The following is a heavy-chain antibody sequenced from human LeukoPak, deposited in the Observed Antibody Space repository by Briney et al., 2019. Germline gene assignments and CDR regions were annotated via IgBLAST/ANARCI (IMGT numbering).Heavy chain of an antibody. J-gene: IGHJ4*02. V-gene: IGHV3-30*18. D-gene: IGHD6-19*01. CDR3: AKGEQKGYSSGWYAIDY. CDR2: ISYDGSNK. Sequence: GGSLRLSCAASGFTFSSYGMHWVRQAPGKGLGWVAVISYDGSNKYYADSVKGRFTISRDNSKNTLYLQMNILRAEDTAVYYCAKGEQKGYSSGWYAIDYWGQGTLVTVSS. CDR1: GFTFSSYG.